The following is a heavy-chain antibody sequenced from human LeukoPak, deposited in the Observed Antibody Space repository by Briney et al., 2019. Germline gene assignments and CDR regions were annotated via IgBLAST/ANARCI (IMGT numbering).Heavy chain of an antibody. V-gene: IGHV3-23*01. CDR2: ISGSGGST. CDR1: GFTFTSYA. D-gene: IGHD3-22*01. Sequence: GGSLRLSCAASGFTFTSYAMSWVRQAPGKGLEWVSAISGSGGSTYYADSVKGRFTISRDNSKNTLYLQMNSLRAEDTAVYYCAKAHYYDSSGYSDYWGQGTLVTVSS. CDR3: AKAHYYDSSGYSDY. J-gene: IGHJ4*02.